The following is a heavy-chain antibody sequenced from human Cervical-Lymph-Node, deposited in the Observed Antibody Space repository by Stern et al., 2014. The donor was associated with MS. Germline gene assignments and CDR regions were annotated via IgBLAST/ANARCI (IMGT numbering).Heavy chain of an antibody. D-gene: IGHD2-2*02. CDR1: GYTFTNNW. J-gene: IGHJ4*02. CDR2: IHPPDSNT. V-gene: IGHV5-51*01. CDR3: ARQGCGSTSCHSIDY. Sequence: EVQLVQSGAEVKKPGESLKISCKGSGYTFTNNWIAWVRQMPGKGLECMGIIHPPDSNTRYSPSFQGQVTISVDKYSNPAYLQWSSLTASDSAMYYARQGCGSTSCHSIDYWGQGTLITVSS.